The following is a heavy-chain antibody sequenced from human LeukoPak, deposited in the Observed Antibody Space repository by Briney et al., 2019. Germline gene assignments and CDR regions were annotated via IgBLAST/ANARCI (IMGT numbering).Heavy chain of an antibody. D-gene: IGHD2-15*01. CDR1: GFTFTGYY. CDR2: INPNNGDT. V-gene: IGHV1-2*02. CDR3: ARGLSGPYYYYYVDV. J-gene: IGHJ6*03. Sequence: GASVKVSCKASGFTFTGYYIHWVRQAPGQGLEWMGWINPNNGDTNYAQKFQGRVTMTRDTSISTAYMEMSRLRSDDTAVYYCARGLSGPYYYYYVDVWGKGTSVTVSS.